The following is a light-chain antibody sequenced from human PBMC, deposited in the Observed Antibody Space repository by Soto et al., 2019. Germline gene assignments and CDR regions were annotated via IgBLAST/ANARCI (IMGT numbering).Light chain of an antibody. V-gene: IGKV1-5*03. CDR1: QSINSW. CDR3: QQYSGYST. Sequence: DIQMTQSPSTLSASVGDRVTITCRASQSINSWLAWYQQKPGKAPKLLIYKASSLQGGVPSRFSGSGSGTEFTLTISSLQPDDFATYYCQQYSGYSTFGQGTRVEIK. CDR2: KAS. J-gene: IGKJ1*01.